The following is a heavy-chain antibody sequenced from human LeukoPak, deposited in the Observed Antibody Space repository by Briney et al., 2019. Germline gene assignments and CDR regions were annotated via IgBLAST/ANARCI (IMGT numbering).Heavy chain of an antibody. CDR1: GFTFTSYS. V-gene: IGHV3-23*01. CDR2: TSDRGDYT. D-gene: IGHD1-7*01. J-gene: IGHJ4*02. Sequence: GGSLRLSCAASGFTFTSYSMSWVRKAPGKGLEWVSGTSDRGDYTYYADSVKGRFTISRDSSKNTLFLQMNSLRAEDTALYFCARKAQYNGHYPLDYWGQGTLVTVSS. CDR3: ARKAQYNGHYPLDY.